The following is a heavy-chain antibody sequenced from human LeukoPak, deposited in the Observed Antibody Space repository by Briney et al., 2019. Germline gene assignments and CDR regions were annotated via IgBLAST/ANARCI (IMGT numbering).Heavy chain of an antibody. CDR2: ISDNGVRT. Sequence: SGGSLRLSCAASGFTFSTYAMSWVRQAPGKGLEWVSAISDNGVRTYYADSVKGRFTISRDNSKNTLYLQMNSLRAEDTAVYYCVKPPPKTYYDSSGYSWGQGTLVTVSS. CDR3: VKPPPKTYYDSSGYS. V-gene: IGHV3-23*01. D-gene: IGHD3-22*01. CDR1: GFTFSTYA. J-gene: IGHJ4*02.